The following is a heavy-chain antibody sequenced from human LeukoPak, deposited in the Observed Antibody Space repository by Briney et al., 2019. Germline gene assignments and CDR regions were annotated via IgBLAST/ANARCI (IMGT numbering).Heavy chain of an antibody. J-gene: IGHJ3*02. CDR3: ARHVTTASAARGFDI. D-gene: IGHD1-14*01. Sequence: GESLKTSCKGSGYSFTSYWVAWVRQMPGKGLEWMGIIYPRDSDTRYSPSFQGQVTISADKSINTAYLQWSGLKASDTAVYYCARHVTTASAARGFDIWGQGTMVTVSS. CDR2: IYPRDSDT. V-gene: IGHV5-51*01. CDR1: GYSFTSYW.